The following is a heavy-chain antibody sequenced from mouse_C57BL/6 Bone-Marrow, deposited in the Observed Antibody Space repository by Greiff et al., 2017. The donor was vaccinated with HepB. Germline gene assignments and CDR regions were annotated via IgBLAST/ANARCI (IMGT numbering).Heavy chain of an antibody. CDR3: VREGDDGYYPAWFAY. Sequence: EVHLVESGGGLVQPKGSLKLSCAASGFTFNTYAMHWVRQAPGKGLEWVAHIRSKSSNYATYYADSVKDRFTISRDDSQSMLYLQMNNLKTEDTAMYYCVREGDDGYYPAWFAYWGQGTLVTVSA. V-gene: IGHV10-3*01. CDR2: IRSKSSNYAT. J-gene: IGHJ3*01. D-gene: IGHD2-3*01. CDR1: GFTFNTYA.